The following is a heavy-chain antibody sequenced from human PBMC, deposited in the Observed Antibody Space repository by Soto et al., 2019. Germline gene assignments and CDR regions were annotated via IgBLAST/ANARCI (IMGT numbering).Heavy chain of an antibody. V-gene: IGHV3-15*07. CDR2: IKRKADGETT. CDR3: VTSRRGDLTN. Sequence: GGSLRLSCVASGVSFSNAWMDWVRQAPGKGLEWVGRIKRKADGETTDYAAPVKGRFTISRDDTKNTLYLQMNSLRADDTGLYYCVTSRRGDLTNWGQGTPVTVSS. J-gene: IGHJ4*02. D-gene: IGHD3-16*01. CDR1: GVSFSNAW.